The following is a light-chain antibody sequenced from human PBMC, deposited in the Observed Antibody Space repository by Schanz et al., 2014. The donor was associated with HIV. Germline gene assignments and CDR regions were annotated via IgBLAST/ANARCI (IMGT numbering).Light chain of an antibody. Sequence: QAVVTQEPSFSVSPGGTVTLTCGLNFGSVSNNYYPSWYQQTPGQTPRTLIYNTKIRSSGVPNRFSGSILGNKAALTITGAQADDESEYYCVLYMGSGVSVFGGGTKLTVL. V-gene: IGLV8-61*01. CDR1: FGSVSNNYY. CDR3: VLYMGSGVSV. CDR2: NTK. J-gene: IGLJ3*02.